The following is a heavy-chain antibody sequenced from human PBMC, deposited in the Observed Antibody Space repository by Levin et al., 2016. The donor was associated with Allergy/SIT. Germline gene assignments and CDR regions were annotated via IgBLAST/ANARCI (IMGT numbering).Heavy chain of an antibody. J-gene: IGHJ6*02. D-gene: IGHD3-10*01. CDR3: ARHRGWFGELFGNYYYGMDV. CDR1: GDSVSSNSAA. Sequence: SQTLSLTCAISGDSVSSNSAAWNWIRQSPSRGLEWLGRTYYRSKWYNDYAVSVKSRITINPDTSKNQFSLQLNSVTPEDTAVYYCARHRGWFGELFGNYYYGMDVWGQGTTVTVSS. CDR2: TYYRSKWYN. V-gene: IGHV6-1*01.